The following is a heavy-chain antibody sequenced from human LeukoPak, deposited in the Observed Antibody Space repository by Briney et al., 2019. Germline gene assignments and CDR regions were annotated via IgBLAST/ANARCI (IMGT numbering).Heavy chain of an antibody. Sequence: SVKVSCKASGFTFISSAVQWVRQARGQRLEWIGWIVVGSGNTNYAQKFQERVTITRDMSTSTAYMELSSLRSEDTAVYYCAAASYYDFWGGYYPFDYWGQGTLVTVSS. CDR1: GFTFISSA. CDR2: IVVGSGNT. V-gene: IGHV1-58*01. CDR3: AAASYYDFWGGYYPFDY. J-gene: IGHJ4*02. D-gene: IGHD3-3*01.